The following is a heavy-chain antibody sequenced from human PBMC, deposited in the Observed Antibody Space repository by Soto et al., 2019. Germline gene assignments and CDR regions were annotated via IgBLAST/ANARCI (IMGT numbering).Heavy chain of an antibody. CDR1: GGSINSGGYY. D-gene: IGHD2-15*01. J-gene: IGHJ5*02. V-gene: IGHV4-31*03. Sequence: SETLSLTCTVSGGSINSGGYYWTWIRQHPRTGLEWIGYIYNSGITNCNPSLKSRVTISLDTSKNQFSLKLSSVTAADTAVYYCAREPVDKCSGRSCFGWFDPWGQGTLVTVSS. CDR2: IYNSGIT. CDR3: AREPVDKCSGRSCFGWFDP.